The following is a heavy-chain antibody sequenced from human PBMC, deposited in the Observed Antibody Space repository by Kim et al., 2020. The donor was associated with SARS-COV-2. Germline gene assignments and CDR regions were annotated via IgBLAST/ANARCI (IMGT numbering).Heavy chain of an antibody. CDR1: GFTFSSYA. V-gene: IGHV3-23*03. D-gene: IGHD6-13*01. CDR2: IYGGGSTT. Sequence: GGSLRLSCAASGFTFSSYAMSWVRQAPGKGLEWVSVIYGGGSTTYYADSVKGRFTISRDNSRNTLYPQMNSLRAEDTAVYYCAKELYGSSWSRDYWGQGT. J-gene: IGHJ4*02. CDR3: AKELYGSSWSRDY.